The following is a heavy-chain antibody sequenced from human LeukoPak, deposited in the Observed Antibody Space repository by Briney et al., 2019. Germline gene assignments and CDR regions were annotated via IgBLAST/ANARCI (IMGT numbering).Heavy chain of an antibody. CDR1: GGSISSSSYY. V-gene: IGHV4-39*07. CDR2: IYYSGST. D-gene: IGHD2-2*01. J-gene: IGHJ5*02. CDR3: AREGIVVVPAAIDWFDP. Sequence: SETLSLTCTVSGGSISSSSYYWGWIRQPPGKGLEWIGSIYYSGSTNYNPSLKSRVTISVDTSKNQFSLKLSSVTAADTAVYYCAREGIVVVPAAIDWFDPWGQGTLVTVSS.